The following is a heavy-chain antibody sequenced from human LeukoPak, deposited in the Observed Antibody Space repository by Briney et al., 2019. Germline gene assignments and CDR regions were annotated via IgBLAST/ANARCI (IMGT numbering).Heavy chain of an antibody. CDR3: AKDGAYALAPFHF. CDR2: ISGSGGST. D-gene: IGHD3-16*01. J-gene: IGHJ4*02. CDR1: GFTFSSYG. Sequence: GGSLRLSCAASGFTFSSYGMSWVRQAPGKGLEWVSAISGSGGSTYYADSVKGRFTISRDNSKNTLYLQMNSLRPEDTAVYYCAKDGAYALAPFHFWGQGPLVTVSS. V-gene: IGHV3-23*01.